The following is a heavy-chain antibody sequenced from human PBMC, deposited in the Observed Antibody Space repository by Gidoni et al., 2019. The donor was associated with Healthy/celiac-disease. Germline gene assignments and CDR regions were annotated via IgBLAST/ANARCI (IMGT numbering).Heavy chain of an antibody. J-gene: IGHJ3*02. CDR2: ISSSSSTI. CDR1: GFTFSSYS. V-gene: IGHV3-48*01. D-gene: IGHD2-15*01. CDR3: ARDSCSGGSCYSTAFDI. Sequence: EVQLVESGGGLVQPGGSLRLSCAASGFTFSSYSMNWVRQAPGKGLEWVSYISSSSSTIYYADSVKGRFTISRDNAKNSLYLQMNSLRAEDTAVYYCARDSCSGGSCYSTAFDIWGQGTMVTVSS.